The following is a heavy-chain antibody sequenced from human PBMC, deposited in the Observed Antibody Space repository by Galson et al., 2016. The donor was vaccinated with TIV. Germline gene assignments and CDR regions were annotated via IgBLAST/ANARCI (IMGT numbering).Heavy chain of an antibody. J-gene: IGHJ6*02. CDR3: ASGVVAHTYYFYGMDV. Sequence: SLRLSCAASGFTFSGFGMHLVRRAPGKGLEWVALIRYDGSRRYYADSVKGRFTISRDDSKNTPYLQMNGLRRDDSAVYYCASGVVAHTYYFYGMDVWGQGTTVTVSS. CDR1: GFTFSGFG. V-gene: IGHV3-30*02. D-gene: IGHD2-15*01. CDR2: IRYDGSRR.